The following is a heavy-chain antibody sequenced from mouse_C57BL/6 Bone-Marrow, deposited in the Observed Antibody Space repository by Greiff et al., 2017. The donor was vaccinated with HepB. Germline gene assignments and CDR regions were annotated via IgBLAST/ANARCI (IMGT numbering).Heavy chain of an antibody. D-gene: IGHD1-2*01. CDR1: GFSLTSYG. V-gene: IGHV2-2*01. CDR2: IWSGGST. J-gene: IGHJ4*01. CDR3: AREVFIMDY. Sequence: QVHVKQSGPGLVQPSQRLSITCTVSGFSLTSYGVHWVRQSPGKGLEWLGVIWSGGSTDYNAAFISRLSISKDNSKSQVFFKMNSLQADETSRYYCAREVFIMDYWGQGTSVTVSS.